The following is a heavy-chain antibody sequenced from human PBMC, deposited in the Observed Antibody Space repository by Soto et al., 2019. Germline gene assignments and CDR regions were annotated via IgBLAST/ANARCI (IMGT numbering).Heavy chain of an antibody. Sequence: QVQLQESGPGLVKPSGTLSLTCSVSGASISSNWWSWVRQPPGNGLEWIGEIHHSGTTNYNPSLRSRVTISIDKSKNQLSLNLNSVTAAATAFYYCAKHIALATMRGFDSWGKGILVTVSS. CDR1: GASISSNW. J-gene: IGHJ4*02. CDR2: IHHSGTT. D-gene: IGHD6-19*01. V-gene: IGHV4-4*02. CDR3: AKHIALATMRGFDS.